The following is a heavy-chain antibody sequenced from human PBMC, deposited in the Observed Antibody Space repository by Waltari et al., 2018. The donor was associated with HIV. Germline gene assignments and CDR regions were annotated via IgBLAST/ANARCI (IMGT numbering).Heavy chain of an antibody. CDR1: GYTFTSYG. CDR2: ISAYNGNT. D-gene: IGHD6-19*01. V-gene: IGHV1-18*01. Sequence: SGYTFTSYGISWVRQAPGQGLEWMGWISAYNGNTNYAQKLQGRVTMTTDTSTSTAYMELRSLRSDDTAVYYCARNLGYSSGWYYFDYWGQGTLVTVSS. CDR3: ARNLGYSSGWYYFDY. J-gene: IGHJ4*02.